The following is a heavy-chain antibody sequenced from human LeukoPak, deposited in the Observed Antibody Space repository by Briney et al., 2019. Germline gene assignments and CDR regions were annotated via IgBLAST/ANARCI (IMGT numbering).Heavy chain of an antibody. Sequence: GGSLRLSCAASGFSFSNAWMSWVRQAPGKGLEWVGRIKSKGDGGTTDYAAPVRGRFTISRDDSKNTLYLQMNSLKTEDTAVYYCTLYYNAFDIWGQGTMVTVSS. J-gene: IGHJ3*02. D-gene: IGHD3-10*01. CDR2: IKSKGDGGTT. V-gene: IGHV3-15*01. CDR3: TLYYNAFDI. CDR1: GFSFSNAW.